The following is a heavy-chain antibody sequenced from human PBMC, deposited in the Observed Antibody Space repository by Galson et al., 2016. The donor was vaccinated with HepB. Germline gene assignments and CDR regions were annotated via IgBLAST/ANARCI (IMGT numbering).Heavy chain of an antibody. CDR3: ALTDVFDI. J-gene: IGHJ3*02. Sequence: SLRLSCAVSGFTFSRYSMNWVRQAPGKGLEWVSSISRSGSDIYYADSVKGRFTISRDNAKNSLYLQMNSLRAEDTAVYYCALTDVFDIWGQGTMVTVSS. CDR2: ISRSGSDI. V-gene: IGHV3-21*06. CDR1: GFTFSRYS.